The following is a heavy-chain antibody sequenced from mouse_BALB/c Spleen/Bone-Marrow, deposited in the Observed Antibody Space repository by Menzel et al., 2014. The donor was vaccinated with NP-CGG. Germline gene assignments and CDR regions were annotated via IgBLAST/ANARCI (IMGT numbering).Heavy chain of an antibody. CDR3: ARSYDVYPYAMNY. Sequence: VQLKQPGTELMKPGASVKISCKASGYLFTSYYMHWVKQSHGESLEWIGYFDPFNAGTSYNQKFKGKTTLTVDKSSSTAYIHLSSLTSEDSAVYFCARSYDVYPYAMNYWGQGTSVTGSS. J-gene: IGHJ4*01. D-gene: IGHD2-3*01. CDR1: GYLFTSYY. V-gene: IGHV1S135*01. CDR2: FDPFNAGT.